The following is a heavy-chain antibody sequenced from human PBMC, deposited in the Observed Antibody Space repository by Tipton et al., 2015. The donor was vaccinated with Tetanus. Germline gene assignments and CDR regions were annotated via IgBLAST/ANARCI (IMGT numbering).Heavy chain of an antibody. Sequence: SLRLSCAASGFTFSSYGMHWVRQAPGQGLEWVAVISYDGSNKYSADSVKGRFTISRDNSKNTLYLQMYSLRAEDTAVYYCAKIWRNDIGGYYFPPDPQANEACDNGGQGTMVTVSS. V-gene: IGHV3-30*18. CDR3: AKIWRNDIGGYYFPPDPQANEACDN. J-gene: IGHJ3*02. CDR2: ISYDGSNK. CDR1: GFTFSSYG. D-gene: IGHD3-22*01.